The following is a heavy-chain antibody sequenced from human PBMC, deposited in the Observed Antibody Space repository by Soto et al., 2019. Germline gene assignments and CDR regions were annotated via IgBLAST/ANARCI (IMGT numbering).Heavy chain of an antibody. D-gene: IGHD2-21*01. CDR1: GFSLSTSGVG. Sequence: SGPTLVHPTQTLTLTCTFSGFSLSTSGVGVGWIRQPPGKALEWLALIYWDDDKRYSPSLKSRLTITKDTSKNQVVLTMTNMDPVDTATYYCAHISYYLDCGGDCYPDFDYWGQGTLVTVSS. J-gene: IGHJ4*02. CDR3: AHISYYLDCGGDCYPDFDY. V-gene: IGHV2-5*02. CDR2: IYWDDDK.